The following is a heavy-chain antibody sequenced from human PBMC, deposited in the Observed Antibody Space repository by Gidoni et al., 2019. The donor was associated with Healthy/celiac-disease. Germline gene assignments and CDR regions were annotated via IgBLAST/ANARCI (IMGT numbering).Heavy chain of an antibody. D-gene: IGHD2-15*01. CDR2: ISSSSSTI. CDR1: GFTFSSYS. J-gene: IGHJ4*02. CDR3: ARVGYCSGGSCYPLDY. V-gene: IGHV3-48*02. Sequence: EVQLVESGGGLVQPGGSLRLSCAASGFTFSSYSMNWVRQAPGKGLEWVSYISSSSSTIYYADSVKGRFTISRDNAKNSLYLQMNSLRDEDTAVYYCARVGYCSGGSCYPLDYWGQGTLVTVSS.